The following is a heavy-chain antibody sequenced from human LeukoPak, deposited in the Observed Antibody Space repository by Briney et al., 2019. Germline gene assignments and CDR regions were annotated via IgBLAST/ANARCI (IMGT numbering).Heavy chain of an antibody. CDR2: ISAYNGNT. CDR3: ARDYHYVPDF. CDR1: GYTFTSYG. J-gene: IGHJ4*02. D-gene: IGHD3-16*01. V-gene: IGHV1-18*01. Sequence: VSVNVSCKASGYTFTSYGISWVRQAPGQGLEWMGWISAYNGNTNYAQKLQGRVTITTDTSTTTAYMEMTSLRFDDTAVYYCARDYHYVPDFWGQGTLVTVPS.